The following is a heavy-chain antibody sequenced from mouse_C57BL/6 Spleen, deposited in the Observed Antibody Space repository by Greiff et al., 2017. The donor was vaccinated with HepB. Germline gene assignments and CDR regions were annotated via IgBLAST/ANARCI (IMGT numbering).Heavy chain of an antibody. CDR3: ARKGEGGYYFDY. CDR2: IDPSDSYT. CDR1: GYTFTSYW. V-gene: IGHV1-59*01. J-gene: IGHJ2*01. Sequence: QVQLQQPGAELVRPGPSVKLSCKASGYTFTSYWMHWVKQRPGQGLEWIGVIDPSDSYTNYNQKFKGKATLTVDTSSSTAYMQLSSLTSEDSAVYDCARKGEGGYYFDYWGQGTTLTVSS.